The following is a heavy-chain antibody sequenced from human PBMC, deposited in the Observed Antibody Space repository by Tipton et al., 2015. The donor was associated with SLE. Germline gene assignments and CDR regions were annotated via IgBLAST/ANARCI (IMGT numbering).Heavy chain of an antibody. CDR3: ARGAAGWGDYFDY. D-gene: IGHD6-13*01. V-gene: IGHV3-23*01. J-gene: IGHJ4*02. Sequence: SLRLSCAASGFPFSAYDMNWVRQAPGKGLEWVSSISNGGSTFYPASVKGRFSITRDNSKNTLYLQMNSLRAEDTAVYYCARGAAGWGDYFDYWGQGTLVTVSS. CDR2: ISNGGST. CDR1: GFPFSAYD.